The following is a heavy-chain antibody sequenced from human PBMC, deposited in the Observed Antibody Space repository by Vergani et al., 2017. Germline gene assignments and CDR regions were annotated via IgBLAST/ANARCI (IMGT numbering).Heavy chain of an antibody. V-gene: IGHV3-7*01. CDR3: AKLDYFRPDI. Sequence: EVQLLESGGGLVQPGGSLRLSCAASGFTFSSYAMSWVRQAPGKGLEWVANINDDEKEKYYVDSMKGRFTVSRDNARNFLFLQMNSLRVEDTAVYYCAKLDYFRPDIWGQGALVTVSS. J-gene: IGHJ4*02. CDR1: GFTFSSYA. CDR2: INDDEKEK. D-gene: IGHD2/OR15-2a*01.